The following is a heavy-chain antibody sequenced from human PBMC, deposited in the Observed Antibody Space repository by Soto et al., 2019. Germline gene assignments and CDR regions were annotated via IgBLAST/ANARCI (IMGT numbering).Heavy chain of an antibody. CDR1: GFTFSSYS. CDR3: ARDPSNANYYDSSGYLDY. Sequence: GGSLRLSCAASGFTFSSYSMNWVRQAPGKGLEWVSSISSSSSYIYYADSVKGRFTISRDNAKNSLYLQTNSLRAEDTAVYYCARDPSNANYYDSSGYLDYWGQGTLVTV. CDR2: ISSSSSYI. D-gene: IGHD3-22*01. J-gene: IGHJ4*02. V-gene: IGHV3-21*01.